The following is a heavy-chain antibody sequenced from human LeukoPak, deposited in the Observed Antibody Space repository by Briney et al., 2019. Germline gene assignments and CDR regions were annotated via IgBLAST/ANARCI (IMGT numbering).Heavy chain of an antibody. J-gene: IGHJ3*02. CDR2: IYYSGST. D-gene: IGHD3-16*02. V-gene: IGHV4-59*01. CDR1: GGSISSYY. CDR3: ARVSYDYVWGSYRSQVAFDI. Sequence: PSETLSLTCTVSGGSISSYYWSWIRQPPGKGLEWIGYIYYSGSTNYNPSLKSRVTISVDTSKNQFSLKLSSVTAADTAVYYCARVSYDYVWGSYRSQVAFDIWGQGTMVTVSS.